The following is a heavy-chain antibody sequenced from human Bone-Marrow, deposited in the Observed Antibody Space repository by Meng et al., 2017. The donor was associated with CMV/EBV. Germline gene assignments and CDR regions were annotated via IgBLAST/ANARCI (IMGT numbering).Heavy chain of an antibody. V-gene: IGHV4-4*02. CDR1: GGSITSNNW. CDR3: ARKIGYCSSISCYIDY. J-gene: IGHJ4*02. Sequence: SETLSLTCIVSGGSITSNNWWTWVRQPPGKGLEWIGEIYPSGSTTYSPSLESRVTMSLDKSKDQFSLKLTAVTAADTAVYYCARKIGYCSSISCYIDYRGQGALVTVSS. CDR2: IYPSGST. D-gene: IGHD2-2*02.